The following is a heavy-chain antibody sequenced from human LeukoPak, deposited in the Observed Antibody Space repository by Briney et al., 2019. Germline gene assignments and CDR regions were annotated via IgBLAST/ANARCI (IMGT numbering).Heavy chain of an antibody. CDR3: AREVRRGYDLPAYYFDY. V-gene: IGHV3-20*04. Sequence: GGSLRLSCAASGFTFDDYGMSCVRQAPGKGLEWVSGINWNGGSTGYADSVKGRFTISRDNAKNSLYLQMNSLRAEDTALYYCAREVRRGYDLPAYYFDYWGQGTLVTVSS. CDR1: GFTFDDYG. D-gene: IGHD5-12*01. J-gene: IGHJ4*02. CDR2: INWNGGST.